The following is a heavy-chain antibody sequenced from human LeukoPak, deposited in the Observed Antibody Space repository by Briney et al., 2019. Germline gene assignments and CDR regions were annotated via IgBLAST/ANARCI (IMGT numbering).Heavy chain of an antibody. D-gene: IGHD3-16*01. V-gene: IGHV3-23*01. Sequence: GGSLRLSCAASGFTFSSYGMSWVPQAPGKGLEWVSAINGSGSSTYYAYSVKGRFTISRDNSKNTLYLQMNSLRAEDTAVYYCAKDRTFPDAFDIWGQGTMVTVSS. CDR1: GFTFSSYG. J-gene: IGHJ3*02. CDR2: INGSGSST. CDR3: AKDRTFPDAFDI.